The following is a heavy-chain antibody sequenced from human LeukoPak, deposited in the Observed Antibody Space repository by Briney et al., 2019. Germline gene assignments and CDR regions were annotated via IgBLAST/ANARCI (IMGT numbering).Heavy chain of an antibody. Sequence: SETLSLTCAVSGGSISSGGYSWSWIRQPPGKGLEWIVYIYHSGSTYYNPSLKSRVTISVDRSKNQFSLKLSSVTAADTAVYYCARAQGYSYGLDLGYWGQGTLVTVSS. V-gene: IGHV4-30-2*01. J-gene: IGHJ4*02. CDR3: ARAQGYSYGLDLGY. D-gene: IGHD5-18*01. CDR2: IYHSGST. CDR1: GGSISSGGYS.